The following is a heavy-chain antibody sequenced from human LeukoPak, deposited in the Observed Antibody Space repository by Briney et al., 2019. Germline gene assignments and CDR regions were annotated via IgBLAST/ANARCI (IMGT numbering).Heavy chain of an antibody. V-gene: IGHV3-23*01. D-gene: IGHD6-19*01. J-gene: IGHJ4*02. CDR2: ISGSGGST. Sequence: GGSLRLSCAASGFTVSSNYMSWVRQAPGKGLEWVSAISGSGGSTYYADSVKGRFTISRDNSKNTLYLQMNSLRAEDTAVYYCAIPSAGYSSGWYYYWGQGTLVTVSS. CDR1: GFTVSSNY. CDR3: AIPSAGYSSGWYYY.